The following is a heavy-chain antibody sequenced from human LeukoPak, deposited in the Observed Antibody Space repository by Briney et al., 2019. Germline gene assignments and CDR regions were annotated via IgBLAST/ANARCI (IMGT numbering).Heavy chain of an antibody. CDR2: ISWNSGSI. D-gene: IGHD3-22*01. CDR3: AKDLYYYDSSGFDY. CDR1: GFTFDDYA. V-gene: IGHV3-9*01. J-gene: IGHJ4*02. Sequence: PGGSLRLSCAASGFTFDDYAMHWVRQAPGKGLEWVSGISWNSGSIGYADSVKGRFTISRDNAKNSLYLQMNSLRAEDTALYYCAKDLYYYDSSGFDYWAREPWSPSPQ.